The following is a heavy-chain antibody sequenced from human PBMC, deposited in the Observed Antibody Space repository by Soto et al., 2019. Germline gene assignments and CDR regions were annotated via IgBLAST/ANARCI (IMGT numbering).Heavy chain of an antibody. CDR1: GFPFSSYA. CDR3: AMTYGSGSYYWNYYYGMDV. CDR2: ISGSGGST. V-gene: IGHV3-23*01. J-gene: IGHJ6*02. Sequence: GGSLILSCAASGFPFSSYAMSWVRQAPGKGLEWVSAISGSGGSTYYADSVKGRFTISRDNSKNTLYLQMNSLRAEDTAVYYCAMTYGSGSYYWNYYYGMDVWGQGTTVTVSS. D-gene: IGHD3-10*01.